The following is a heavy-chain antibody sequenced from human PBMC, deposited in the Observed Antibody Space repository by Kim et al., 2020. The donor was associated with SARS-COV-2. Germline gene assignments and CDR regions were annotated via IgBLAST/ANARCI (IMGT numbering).Heavy chain of an antibody. J-gene: IGHJ5*02. V-gene: IGHV4-59*13. CDR1: GGSINSYF. CDR3: ARVFDPNSGYDLSRFDP. D-gene: IGHD5-12*01. CDR2: IYYTGNT. Sequence: SETLSLTCSVSGGSINSYFWTWIRQPPGKGLEWIGYIYYTGNTNYNPSLKSRVTISMDTSKNQFSLELRSVTAADTAMYYCARVFDPNSGYDLSRFDPWGQGILVTVSS.